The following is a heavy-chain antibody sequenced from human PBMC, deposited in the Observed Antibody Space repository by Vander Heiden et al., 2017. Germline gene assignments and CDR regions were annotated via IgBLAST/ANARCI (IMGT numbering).Heavy chain of an antibody. Sequence: EVQLVESGGGLVKPGGSLRLSCAASGFTFSSYSMNWVRQAPGKRLEWVSSISSSSSYIYYADSVKGRFTISRDNAKNSLYLQMNSLRAEETAVYYCARAGRITGKYYYYYGMDVWGQGTTVTVYS. D-gene: IGHD1-20*01. V-gene: IGHV3-21*01. CDR2: ISSSSSYI. J-gene: IGHJ6*02. CDR3: ARAGRITGKYYYYYGMDV. CDR1: GFTFSSYS.